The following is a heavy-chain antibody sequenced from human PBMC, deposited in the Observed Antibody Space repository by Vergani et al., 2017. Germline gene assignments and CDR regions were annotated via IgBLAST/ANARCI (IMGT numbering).Heavy chain of an antibody. CDR3: ARFYGGNSFNWFDP. V-gene: IGHV4-34*01. Sequence: QVQLQQWGAGLLKPSETLSLTCAVYGGSFSGYYWSWIRQPPWKGLEWIGEINHSGSTNYNPSLKSRVTISVDTSKNQFSLKLSSVTAADTAVYYCARFYGGNSFNWFDPWGQGTLVTVSS. J-gene: IGHJ5*02. D-gene: IGHD4-23*01. CDR2: INHSGST. CDR1: GGSFSGYY.